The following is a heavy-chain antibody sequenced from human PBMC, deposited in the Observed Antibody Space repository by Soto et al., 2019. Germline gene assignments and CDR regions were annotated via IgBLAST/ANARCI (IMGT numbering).Heavy chain of an antibody. D-gene: IGHD2-15*01. CDR2: VSYFGTT. J-gene: IGHJ2*01. V-gene: IGHV4-61*03. CDR3: GRGSRGYFSG. Sequence: YCWSWISQHPGKGLEWIGYVSYFGTTNYNPSLQSRLTISLDTSKTHFSLNLSSVTAADTDVYDCGRGSRGYFSGWGRGTLVTVSS. CDR1: YC.